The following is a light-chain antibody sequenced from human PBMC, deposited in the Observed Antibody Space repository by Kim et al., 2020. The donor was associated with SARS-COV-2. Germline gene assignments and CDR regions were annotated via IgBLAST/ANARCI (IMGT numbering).Light chain of an antibody. J-gene: IGLJ1*01. V-gene: IGLV2-14*03. CDR1: SSDVGTYNY. CDR2: DVN. CDR3: SSYATTRSYV. Sequence: GQSFTISCPGTSSDVGTYNYVSWYQHHPGQAPKLMIFDVNNRPSGLSNRFSGSKSGNTASLTISGLQAEDEADYYCSSYATTRSYVFGTGTKVTVL.